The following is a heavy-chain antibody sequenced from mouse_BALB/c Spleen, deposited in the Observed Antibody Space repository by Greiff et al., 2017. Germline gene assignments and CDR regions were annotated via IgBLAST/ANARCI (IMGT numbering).Heavy chain of an antibody. D-gene: IGHD2-14*01. CDR2: IYPGNVNT. J-gene: IGHJ4*01. V-gene: IGHV1S56*01. CDR1: GYTFTSYY. Sequence: QVQLQQSGPELVKPGASVRISCKASGYTFTSYYIHWVKQRPGQGLEWIGWIYPGNVNTKYNEKFKGKATLTADKSSSTAYMQLSSLTSEDSAVYFCARPVRQAMDYWGQGTSVTVSS. CDR3: ARPVRQAMDY.